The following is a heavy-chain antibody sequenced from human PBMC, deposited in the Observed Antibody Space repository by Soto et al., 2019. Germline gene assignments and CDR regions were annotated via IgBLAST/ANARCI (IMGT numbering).Heavy chain of an antibody. CDR1: GFTFSSYA. V-gene: IGHV3-23*01. D-gene: IGHD3-3*01. CDR2: ISGSGGST. CDR3: AKDSKNRRISFLGPVYGMDV. Sequence: GGSLRLSCAASGFTFSSYAMSWVRQAPGKGLEWVSAISGSGGSTYYADSVKGRFTISRDNSKNTLYLQMNSLRAEDTAVYYCAKDSKNRRISFLGPVYGMDVWGQGTTVTVSS. J-gene: IGHJ6*02.